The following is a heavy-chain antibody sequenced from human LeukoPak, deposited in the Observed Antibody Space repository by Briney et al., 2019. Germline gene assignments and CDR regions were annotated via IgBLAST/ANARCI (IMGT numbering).Heavy chain of an antibody. CDR1: GYTFTGYY. CDR3: ARDSDSPQYYYGMDV. V-gene: IGHV1-2*02. J-gene: IGHJ6*02. Sequence: ASVKVSCKASGYTFTGYYMHWVRQAPGQGPEWLGWINPNSGGTNYAQKFQGRVTTTRDTSISTVYMELSRLRSDDTAVYYCARDSDSPQYYYGMDVWGQGTTVTVSS. CDR2: INPNSGGT. D-gene: IGHD1-26*01.